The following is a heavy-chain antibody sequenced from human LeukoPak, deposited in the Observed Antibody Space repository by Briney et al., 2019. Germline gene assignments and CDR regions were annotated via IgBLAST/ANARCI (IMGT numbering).Heavy chain of an antibody. V-gene: IGHV3-23*01. Sequence: PGGSLRLSCAASGFTFSSYGMHWVRQAPGKGLEWVSAISGSGGSTYYADSVKGRFTISRDNSKNTLYLQMNSLRAEDTAVYYCAKPGVIVWSGPRVRYYYYYMDVWGKGTTVTVSS. CDR3: AKPGVIVWSGPRVRYYYYYMDV. CDR2: ISGSGGST. D-gene: IGHD3-3*01. J-gene: IGHJ6*03. CDR1: GFTFSSYG.